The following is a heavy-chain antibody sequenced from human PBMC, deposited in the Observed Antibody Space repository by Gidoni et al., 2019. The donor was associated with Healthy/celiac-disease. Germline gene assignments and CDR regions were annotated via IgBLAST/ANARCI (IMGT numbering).Heavy chain of an antibody. J-gene: IGHJ3*02. CDR1: GFTFSTYA. V-gene: IGHV3-30-3*01. Sequence: QVQLVESGGVVVQPGRSLRLSCAASGFTFSTYAMHWVRQAPGKGLGWVAVISYDGSNKYYADSVKGRFTISRDNSKNTLYLQMNSLRAEDTAVYYCARDTLGSSWIYDAFDIWGQGTMVTVSS. CDR2: ISYDGSNK. D-gene: IGHD6-13*01. CDR3: ARDTLGSSWIYDAFDI.